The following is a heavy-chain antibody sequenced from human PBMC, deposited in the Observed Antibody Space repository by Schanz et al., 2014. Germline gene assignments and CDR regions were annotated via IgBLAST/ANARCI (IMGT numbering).Heavy chain of an antibody. CDR1: GFRFDDYA. J-gene: IGHJ4*02. D-gene: IGHD2-2*01. CDR3: AMGGYQLHH. V-gene: IGHV3-9*01. Sequence: EVQLVESGGGLVQPGRSLRLSCVASGFRFDDYAMHWVRQAPGKGLEWVSGMSWKAGSLGYGDSVKGRFTISRDNAKNSLYLQMNSLRAEDTAVYYCAMGGYQLHHWGQGTLVTVSS. CDR2: MSWKAGSL.